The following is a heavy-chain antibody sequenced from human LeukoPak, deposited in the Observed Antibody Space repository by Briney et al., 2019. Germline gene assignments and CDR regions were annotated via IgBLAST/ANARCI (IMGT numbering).Heavy chain of an antibody. CDR1: GFTFSSYA. CDR2: ISSNGGST. D-gene: IGHD1-26*01. Sequence: PGGSLRLSCAASGFTFSSYAMHWVRQAPGKGLEYVSAISSNGGSTYYANSVKGRFTISRDNSKNTLYLQMGSLRAEDMAVYYCARLTGGSYADYWGQGTLVNVSS. CDR3: ARLTGGSYADY. V-gene: IGHV3-64*01. J-gene: IGHJ4*02.